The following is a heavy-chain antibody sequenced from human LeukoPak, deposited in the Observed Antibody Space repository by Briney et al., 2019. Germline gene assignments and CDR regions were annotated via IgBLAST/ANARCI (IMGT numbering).Heavy chain of an antibody. CDR1: GGSISSYY. Sequence: PSETLSLTCTVSGGSISSYYWSWIRQPPGKGLEWIGYIYYSGSTNYNPSLKSRVTISVDTSKIQFSLKLSSVTAADTAVYYCARDLIAAAGDNWFDPWGQGTLVTVSS. J-gene: IGHJ5*02. V-gene: IGHV4-59*01. CDR3: ARDLIAAAGDNWFDP. CDR2: IYYSGST. D-gene: IGHD6-13*01.